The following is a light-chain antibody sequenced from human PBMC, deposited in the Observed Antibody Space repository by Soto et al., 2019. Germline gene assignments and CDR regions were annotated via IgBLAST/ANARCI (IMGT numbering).Light chain of an antibody. J-gene: IGLJ1*01. CDR1: SRYVGNYNL. Sequence: FPLTQPASVSGSPGQSITISCTGTSRYVGNYNLVSWYQQHPGKAPKLMIYEGSKWPSGVSNRFSGSKSGNTASLTISGLQAEDEADYYCCSYAGSSTYVFGSGTKVTVL. CDR2: EGS. V-gene: IGLV2-23*01. CDR3: CSYAGSSTYV.